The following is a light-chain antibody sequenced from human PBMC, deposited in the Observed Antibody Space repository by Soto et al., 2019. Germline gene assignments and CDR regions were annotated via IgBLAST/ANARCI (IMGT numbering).Light chain of an antibody. CDR1: QSVLYSSKNKSY. V-gene: IGKV4-1*01. CDR3: QQYYRTPWT. CDR2: WAS. Sequence: DIVMTQSPDSLAVSLGERATINCKSSQSVLYSSKNKSYLAWYQQKPGQPPKLLIYWASTRESGVPDRFSGSGSGTDFTLTISSLQAEDVAVYYCQQYYRTPWTFGQGTKVEIK. J-gene: IGKJ1*01.